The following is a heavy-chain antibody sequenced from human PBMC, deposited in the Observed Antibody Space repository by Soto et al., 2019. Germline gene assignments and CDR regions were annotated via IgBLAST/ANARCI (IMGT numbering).Heavy chain of an antibody. CDR1: GFTFGTYA. J-gene: IGHJ4*01. CDR3: ARAFCTNGACYYFFDY. D-gene: IGHD2-8*01. V-gene: IGHV3-33*01. CDR2: IYYDGSNR. Sequence: GGSLRLSCAASGFTFGTYAMHWVRQAPGKGLEWVAVIYYDGSNRYYGDAVKGRFTISRDNSKSTLYLQMSSLRAEDTAVYYCARAFCTNGACYYFFDYWGHGTLVTVSS.